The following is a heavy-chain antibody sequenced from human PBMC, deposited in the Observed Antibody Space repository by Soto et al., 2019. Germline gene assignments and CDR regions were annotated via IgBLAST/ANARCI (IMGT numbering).Heavy chain of an antibody. V-gene: IGHV4-39*01. J-gene: IGHJ3*02. Sequence: QLQLQESGPGLVKPSETLSLTCTVSGGSISSSSYYWGWIRQPPGKGLEWIGSIYYSGSTYYNPYPKIPVTISVDTSKNQFSLKLGSVTAADTALYYCARPRTAVGATGAFDIWGQGTMVTVSS. CDR1: GGSISSSSYY. CDR3: ARPRTAVGATGAFDI. CDR2: IYYSGST. D-gene: IGHD1-26*01.